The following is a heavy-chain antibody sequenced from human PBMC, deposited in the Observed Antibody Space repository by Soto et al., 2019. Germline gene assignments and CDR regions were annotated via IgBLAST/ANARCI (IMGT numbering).Heavy chain of an antibody. J-gene: IGHJ4*02. D-gene: IGHD4-17*01. V-gene: IGHV3-23*01. CDR1: GFTFSGYA. CDR3: AKNRYRVTTSWHFDY. Sequence: EVQLLESGGDLVQPGRSLRLSCAASGFTFSGYAMSWVRQAPGKGLEWVSVIHGGGNSAYYADSVKGRVTISRDNSKNTLYLQMSSLRGEDTAVYYCAKNRYRVTTSWHFDYWGQGTLVTVSS. CDR2: IHGGGNSA.